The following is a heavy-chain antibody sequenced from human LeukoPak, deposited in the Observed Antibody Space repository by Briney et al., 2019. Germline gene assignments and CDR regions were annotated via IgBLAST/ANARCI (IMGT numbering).Heavy chain of an antibody. J-gene: IGHJ4*02. CDR1: GGSISSGDYY. CDR2: IYYSGST. D-gene: IGHD5-24*01. Sequence: SQTLSLTCTVSGGSISSGDYYWSWIRQPPGKGLEWIGYIYYSGSTYYNPSLKSRVTMSVDTSKNQFSLKLSSVTAADTAVYYCARGARAGYNLEPFDYWGQGTLVTVSS. V-gene: IGHV4-30-4*01. CDR3: ARGARAGYNLEPFDY.